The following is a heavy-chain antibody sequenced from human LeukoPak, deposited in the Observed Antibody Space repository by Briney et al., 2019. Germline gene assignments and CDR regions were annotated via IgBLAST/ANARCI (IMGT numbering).Heavy chain of an antibody. CDR3: ARGGSYGDY. Sequence: GGSLRLSCAASGFTFTRYWMHWVRQAPGKGLVWVSRVNSDGSSTTYGDSVKGRFTSSRDNAKNTLYLQMNSLRVEDAAVYYCARGGSYGDYWGQGILVTVSS. CDR2: VNSDGSST. CDR1: GFTFTRYW. D-gene: IGHD3-16*01. J-gene: IGHJ4*02. V-gene: IGHV3-74*01.